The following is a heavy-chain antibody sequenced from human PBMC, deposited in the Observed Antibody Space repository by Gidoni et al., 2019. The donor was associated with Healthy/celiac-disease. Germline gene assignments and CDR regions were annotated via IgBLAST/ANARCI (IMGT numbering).Heavy chain of an antibody. J-gene: IGHJ4*02. Sequence: QVQLQQWGAGLLKPSETLSLTCAVYGGSFIGSYWSWIRQPPGKGLEWIGEINHSGSTNYNPSLQSRVTISVDTSKNQFSRKLSSVTAADTAVYYCARDVLGYCSSTSCYRPYYFDYWGQGTLVTVSS. D-gene: IGHD2-2*01. V-gene: IGHV4-34*01. CDR3: ARDVLGYCSSTSCYRPYYFDY. CDR1: GGSFIGSY. CDR2: INHSGST.